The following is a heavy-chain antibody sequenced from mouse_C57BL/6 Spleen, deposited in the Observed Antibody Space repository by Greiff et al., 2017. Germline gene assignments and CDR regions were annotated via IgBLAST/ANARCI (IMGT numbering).Heavy chain of an antibody. Sequence: EVHLVESGGGLVKPGGSLKLSCAASGFTFSDYGMHWVRQAPEKGLEWVAYISSGSSTIYYADTVKGRFTISRDNAKNTLFLQMTSLRSEDTAMYYCARGGYYGSSSHYFDYWGQGTTLTVSS. CDR2: ISSGSSTI. V-gene: IGHV5-17*01. CDR1: GFTFSDYG. J-gene: IGHJ2*01. D-gene: IGHD1-1*01. CDR3: ARGGYYGSSSHYFDY.